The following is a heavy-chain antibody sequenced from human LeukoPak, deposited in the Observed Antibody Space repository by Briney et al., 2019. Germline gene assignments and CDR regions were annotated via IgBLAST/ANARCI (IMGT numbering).Heavy chain of an antibody. V-gene: IGHV3-11*04. CDR3: AREGTSGYYFDY. CDR2: V. D-gene: IGHD3-22*01. Sequence: PGGSLRLSCAASGFTFSDYYMSWIRQAPGKGLEWVSYVDSVKGQFTISRDNAKNSLYLQMNSLRAEDTAIYYCAREGTSGYYFDYWGQGTLVTVSS. J-gene: IGHJ4*02. CDR1: GFTFSDYY.